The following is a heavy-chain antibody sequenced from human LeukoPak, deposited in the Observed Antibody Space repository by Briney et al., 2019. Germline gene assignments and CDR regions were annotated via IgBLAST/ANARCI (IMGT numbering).Heavy chain of an antibody. CDR3: VTVGMTSIWSYLRFDP. J-gene: IGHJ5*02. CDR2: ISDSGGST. CDR1: GFTFTSYA. Sequence: GGSLRLSCSASGFTFTSYAMSWVRQGPGKGLEWVSVISDSGGSTYYADSVKGRFTISRDNSKNTLYLQMNSLRADDTAVYYCVTVGMTSIWSYLRFDPRGQGTLVSVSS. V-gene: IGHV3-23*01. D-gene: IGHD1-26*01.